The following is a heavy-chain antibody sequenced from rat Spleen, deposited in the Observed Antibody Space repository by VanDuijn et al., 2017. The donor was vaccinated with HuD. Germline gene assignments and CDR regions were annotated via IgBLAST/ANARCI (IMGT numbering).Heavy chain of an antibody. J-gene: IGHJ4*01. D-gene: IGHD1-8*01. CDR1: GFTFSNSG. CDR3: ARPHSSHYVMDA. CDR2: ITNSGDST. V-gene: IGHV5S13*01. Sequence: EVQLVESGGGLVQPGRSLKFSCVVSGFTFSNSGMAWVRQAPTKGLEWVASITNSGDSTYYRDSVKGRFTISRHNAKSTLYLLMNSLRSEDTATYYCARPHSSHYVMDAWGQGASVTVSS.